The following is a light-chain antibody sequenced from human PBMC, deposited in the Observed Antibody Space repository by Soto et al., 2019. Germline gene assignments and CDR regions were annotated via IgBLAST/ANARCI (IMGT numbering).Light chain of an antibody. CDR3: QQYGSSLIT. J-gene: IGKJ5*01. CDR1: QSVSSN. V-gene: IGKV3-20*01. Sequence: EMVMTQSTATLSVSPGERATLSCRASQSVSSNLAWYQQKPGQAPRLLIYGASSRATGIPDRFSGSGSGTDFTLTISRLEPEDFAVYYCQQYGSSLITFGQGTRLEIK. CDR2: GAS.